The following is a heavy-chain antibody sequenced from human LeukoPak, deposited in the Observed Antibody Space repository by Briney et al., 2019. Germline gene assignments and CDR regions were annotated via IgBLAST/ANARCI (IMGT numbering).Heavy chain of an antibody. J-gene: IGHJ4*02. D-gene: IGHD2-15*01. Sequence: QPGGSLRLSCAASGFTVSSNYMSWVRQAPGKGLEWVSVIYSGGSTYYADSVKGRFTISRDNSKNTMYLQMNSLRAEDTAVYYCAKDLIGWSFDYWGQGTLVTVSS. CDR3: AKDLIGWSFDY. CDR2: IYSGGST. V-gene: IGHV3-66*01. CDR1: GFTVSSNY.